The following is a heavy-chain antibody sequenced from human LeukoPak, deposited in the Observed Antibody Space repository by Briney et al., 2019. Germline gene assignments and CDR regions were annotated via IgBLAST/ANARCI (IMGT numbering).Heavy chain of an antibody. D-gene: IGHD6-6*01. CDR2: IYSGGST. CDR1: GFTVSSNY. CDR3: AREALVEYSSSFFDY. J-gene: IGHJ4*02. V-gene: IGHV3-53*01. Sequence: PGGSLRLSCAASGFTVSSNYMSWVRQAPGKGLEWVSVIYSGGSTYYADSVKGRFTISRDNSKNTLYLQMNSLRADDTAVYYCAREALVEYSSSFFDYWGQGTLVTVSS.